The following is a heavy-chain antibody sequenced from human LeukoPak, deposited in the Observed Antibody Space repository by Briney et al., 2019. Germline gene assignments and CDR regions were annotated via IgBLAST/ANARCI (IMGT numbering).Heavy chain of an antibody. V-gene: IGHV4-4*07. CDR3: ARDSGSSGWYAFDF. CDR2: IYSSGST. Sequence: PSETLSLTCTVSGGSLSSYYWSWIRQPAGKGGEGIGRIYSSGSTNYNPSLKSRVTMSVDTSKNQISLKLKSVTAADAAVYNCARDSGSSGWYAFDFWGQGTLVTVSS. J-gene: IGHJ4*02. CDR1: GGSLSSYY. D-gene: IGHD6-19*01.